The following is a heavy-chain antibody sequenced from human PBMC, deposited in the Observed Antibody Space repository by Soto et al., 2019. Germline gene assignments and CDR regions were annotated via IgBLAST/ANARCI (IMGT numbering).Heavy chain of an antibody. CDR2: ISYDGSNK. V-gene: IGHV3-30*03. Sequence: QVQLVESGGGVVQPGRSLRLSCAASGFTFSSYGMHWVRQAPGKGLEWVAVISYDGSNKYYADSVKGRFTISRDNSKNTRYLQINSLRAEDTAVYYCATDQLRGVRGVITYYYGMDGWGQGTTVNVSS. CDR1: GFTFSSYG. J-gene: IGHJ6*02. CDR3: ATDQLRGVRGVITYYYGMDG. D-gene: IGHD3-10*01.